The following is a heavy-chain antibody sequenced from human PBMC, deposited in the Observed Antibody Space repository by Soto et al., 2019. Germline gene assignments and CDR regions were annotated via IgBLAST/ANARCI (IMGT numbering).Heavy chain of an antibody. V-gene: IGHV1-3*04. CDR1: GYTFTSYA. Sequence: ASVKVSCKASGYTFTSYAMHWVRQAPGQRLEWMGWINTGNGDTKYSQKLQGRVTITRDTSASTAYMELSSLRSEDTAVYYCARDMDTSSWFFVSYGMDVWGQGTTVTVSS. CDR3: ARDMDTSSWFFVSYGMDV. J-gene: IGHJ6*02. CDR2: INTGNGDT. D-gene: IGHD6-13*01.